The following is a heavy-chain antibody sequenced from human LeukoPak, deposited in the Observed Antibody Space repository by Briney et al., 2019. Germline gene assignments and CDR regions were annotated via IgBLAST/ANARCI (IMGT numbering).Heavy chain of an antibody. CDR1: GFTFSSYA. CDR2: ISYDGSNK. Sequence: GRSLRLSCAASGFTFSSYAMHWVRQAPGKGLEWVAVISYDGSNKYYADSVKGRFTISRDNSKNTLYLQMNSLRAEDTAVYYCARAYDCWGQGTLVTVSS. CDR3: ARAYDC. J-gene: IGHJ4*02. V-gene: IGHV3-30-3*01.